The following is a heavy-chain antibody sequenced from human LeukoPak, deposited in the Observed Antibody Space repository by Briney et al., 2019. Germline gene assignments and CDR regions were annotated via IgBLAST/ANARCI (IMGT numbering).Heavy chain of an antibody. D-gene: IGHD1-14*01. CDR3: ARSTSDSTRGAFDI. V-gene: IGHV4-31*03. CDR2: IYYSGST. CDR1: GGSISSGGYY. J-gene: IGHJ3*02. Sequence: PSETLSLTCTVSGGSISSGGYYWSWIRQHPGKGLEWIGYIYYSGSTYYNPSLKSRVTISVDTSKNQFSLKLSSVTAADTAVYYCARSTSDSTRGAFDIWGQGTMVTVSS.